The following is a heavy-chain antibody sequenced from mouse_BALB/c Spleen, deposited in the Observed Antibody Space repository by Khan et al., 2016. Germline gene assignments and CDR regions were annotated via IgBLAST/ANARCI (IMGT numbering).Heavy chain of an antibody. CDR2: IAPSSDYT. CDR3: AREGWLLGYFDY. D-gene: IGHD2-3*01. CDR1: GYTFTSHT. V-gene: IGHV1-4*01. Sequence: QVQLQQPGAELARPGASVKMSCKASGYTFTSHTMFWVKQRPGQGLEWLGYIAPSSDYTDYNQKFKDKATLTADKSSTTAYMQLNSLTSEDSAVYYCAREGWLLGYFDYWGQGTTLTVSS. J-gene: IGHJ2*01.